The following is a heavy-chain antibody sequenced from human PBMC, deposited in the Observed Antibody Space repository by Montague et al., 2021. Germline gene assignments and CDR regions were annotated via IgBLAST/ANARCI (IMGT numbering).Heavy chain of an antibody. CDR1: GFTFSYYS. CDR3: ARYEVASSRSSIDY. Sequence: SLRLSCAASGFTFSYYSMLWVRQAPGQGLQWVSSIDSSSSYIFYVDSLKGRFTISRDSAKNSLSLQINSPRADDTGVYYCARYEVASSRSSIDYWGRGTLVTVSS. D-gene: IGHD6-6*01. V-gene: IGHV3-21*01. CDR2: IDSSSSYI. J-gene: IGHJ4*02.